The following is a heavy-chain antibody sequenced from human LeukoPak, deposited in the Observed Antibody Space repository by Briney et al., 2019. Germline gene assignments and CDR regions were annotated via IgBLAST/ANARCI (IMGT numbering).Heavy chain of an antibody. J-gene: IGHJ4*02. CDR3: AKDPWFGELLAY. CDR2: ISGSGGST. V-gene: IGHV3-23*01. CDR1: GFTLSSYA. D-gene: IGHD3-10*01. Sequence: QTGGSLRLSCAASGFTLSSYAMSWVRQAPGKGLEWVSAISGSGGSTYYADSVKGRFTISRDNSKNTLYLQMNSLRAEDTAVYYCAKDPWFGELLAYWGQGTLVTVSS.